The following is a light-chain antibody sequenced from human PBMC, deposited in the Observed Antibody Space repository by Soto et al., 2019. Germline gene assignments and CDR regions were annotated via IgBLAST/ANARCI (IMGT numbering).Light chain of an antibody. J-gene: IGKJ1*01. CDR1: QAIRTA. CDR2: AAS. V-gene: IGKV1-6*01. Sequence: AIQLTQSPSSLYASVGDRVTITCRASQAIRTALGWYQQKPGKVPKLLIYAASILQSEVPSRFIGSGSGTDFSLTINSLHSEDFAPYYCLLDFRYFWAFGEGTK. CDR3: LLDFRYFWA.